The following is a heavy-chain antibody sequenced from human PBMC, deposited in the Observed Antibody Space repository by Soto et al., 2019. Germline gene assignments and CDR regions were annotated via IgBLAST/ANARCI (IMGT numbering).Heavy chain of an antibody. V-gene: IGHV1-69*08. J-gene: IGHJ4*02. Sequence: QVQLVQSGAEVKKPGSSVKVSCKASGGTFSSYTISWVRQAPGQGLEWMGRIIPILGIANYAQKFQGRVTITADKSTSTAYMELSSLRSEDTAVYYCARDQIAVAGRFDYWGQGSLVTVSS. CDR2: IIPILGIA. CDR1: GGTFSSYT. D-gene: IGHD6-19*01. CDR3: ARDQIAVAGRFDY.